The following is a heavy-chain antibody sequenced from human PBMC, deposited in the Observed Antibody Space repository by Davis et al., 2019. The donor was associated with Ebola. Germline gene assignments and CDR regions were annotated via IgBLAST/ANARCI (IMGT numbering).Heavy chain of an antibody. CDR3: AKSDCGTGDCKLLNF. D-gene: IGHD2-21*01. V-gene: IGHV3-23*01. CDR1: GFTFSTYA. CDR2: IIVSGAST. Sequence: GESLKISCAASGFTFSTYAMSWVRQAPGKGLEWLSSIIVSGASTYYADSVKGRFTISRDNSKNTLYLQMNSLRAEDTAVYYCAKSDCGTGDCKLLNFWGQGIMVTVSS. J-gene: IGHJ3*01.